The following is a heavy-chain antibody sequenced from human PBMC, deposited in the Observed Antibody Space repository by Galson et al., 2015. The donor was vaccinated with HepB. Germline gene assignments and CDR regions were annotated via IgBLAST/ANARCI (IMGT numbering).Heavy chain of an antibody. V-gene: IGHV1-3*01. Sequence: SVKVSCKASGYTFTTFALHWVRQAPGQRLEWMGWMNAGTGNTKNSQKFQGRVTITRDTSASTAYLELSSLTSEDTAVYCCARDAQLLAIDAFDLWGQGTMVTVAS. D-gene: IGHD3-10*01. CDR1: GYTFTTFA. J-gene: IGHJ3*01. CDR2: MNAGTGNT. CDR3: ARDAQLLAIDAFDL.